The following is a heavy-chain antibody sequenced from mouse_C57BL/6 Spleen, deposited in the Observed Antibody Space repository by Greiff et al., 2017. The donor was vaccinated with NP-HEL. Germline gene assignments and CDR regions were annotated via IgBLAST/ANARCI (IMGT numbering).Heavy chain of an antibody. V-gene: IGHV1-61*01. CDR2: IYPSDSET. CDR1: GYTFTSYW. CDR3: ARDVLRGYLDV. J-gene: IGHJ1*03. Sequence: VQLQQPGAELVRPGSSVKLSCKASGYTFTSYWMDWVKQRPGQGLEWIGNIYPSDSETHYNQKFKDKATLTVDQSSSTAYMQLSSLTSEDSAVNYCARDVLRGYLDVWGTGTTVPVSS.